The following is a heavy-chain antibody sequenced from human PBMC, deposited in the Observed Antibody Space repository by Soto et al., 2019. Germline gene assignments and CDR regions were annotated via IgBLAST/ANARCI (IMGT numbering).Heavy chain of an antibody. D-gene: IGHD3-16*01. V-gene: IGHV3-74*01. CDR1: GFTFSSYW. CDR3: AREGHNGGTYYYMDV. CDR2: INSDGSST. J-gene: IGHJ6*03. Sequence: GGSLRLSCAASGFTFSSYWMHWVRQAPGKGLVWVSRINSDGSSTSYADSVKGRFTISRDNAKNTLYLQMNSLRAEDTAVYYCAREGHNGGTYYYMDVWGKGTTVTVSS.